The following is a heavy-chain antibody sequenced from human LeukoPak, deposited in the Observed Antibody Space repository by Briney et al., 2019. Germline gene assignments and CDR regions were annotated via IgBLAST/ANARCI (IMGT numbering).Heavy chain of an antibody. J-gene: IGHJ4*02. CDR3: ALTGTAPKGRGYSYGSFDY. Sequence: PSETLSLTCTVSGGSISSYYWSWIRQPPGKGLEWIRYIYYSGSTNYNPSLKSRVTISVDTSKNQFSLKLSSVTAADTAVYYCALTGTAPKGRGYSYGSFDYWGQGTLVTVSS. CDR2: IYYSGST. CDR1: GGSISSYY. V-gene: IGHV4-59*01. D-gene: IGHD5-18*01.